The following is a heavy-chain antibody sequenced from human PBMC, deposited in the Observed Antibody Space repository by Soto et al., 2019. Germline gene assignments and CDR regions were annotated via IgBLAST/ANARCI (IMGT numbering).Heavy chain of an antibody. J-gene: IGHJ6*02. Sequence: HPGGSLRLSCAASGFTFSSYAMHWVRQAPGKGLEWVAVISYDGSNKYYADSVKGRFTISRDNSKNTLYLQMNSLRAEDTAVYYCARTLLEYITMIAMDVWGQGTTVTVSS. D-gene: IGHD3-22*01. V-gene: IGHV3-30-3*01. CDR1: GFTFSSYA. CDR3: ARTLLEYITMIAMDV. CDR2: ISYDGSNK.